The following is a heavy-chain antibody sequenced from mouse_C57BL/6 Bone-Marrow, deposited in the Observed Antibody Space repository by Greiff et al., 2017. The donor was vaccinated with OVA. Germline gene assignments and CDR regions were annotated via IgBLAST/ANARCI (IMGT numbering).Heavy chain of an antibody. Sequence: QVQLQQPGAELVRPGTSVKLSCKASGYTFTSYWMHWVKQRPGQGLEWIGVIDPSDSYTNYNQKFKGKATLTVDTSSSTAYMQLSSLTSEDSAVYYCAGVYGHFYAMDYWGQGTSVTVSS. J-gene: IGHJ4*01. V-gene: IGHV1-59*01. D-gene: IGHD1-1*02. CDR2: IDPSDSYT. CDR1: GYTFTSYW. CDR3: AGVYGHFYAMDY.